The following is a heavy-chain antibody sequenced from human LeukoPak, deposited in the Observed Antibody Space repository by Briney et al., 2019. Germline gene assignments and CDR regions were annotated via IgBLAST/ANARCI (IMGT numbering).Heavy chain of an antibody. V-gene: IGHV4-4*07. J-gene: IGHJ6*03. Sequence: SETLSLTCTVSGGSISSYYWSWIRQPAGKGLEWIGRIYTSGSTNYNPSLKSRVTMSVDTSKNQFSLKQSSVTAADTAVYYCVTTIFGGPTNYMDVWGKGTTVTVSS. CDR1: GGSISSYY. CDR2: IYTSGST. CDR3: VTTIFGGPTNYMDV. D-gene: IGHD3-3*01.